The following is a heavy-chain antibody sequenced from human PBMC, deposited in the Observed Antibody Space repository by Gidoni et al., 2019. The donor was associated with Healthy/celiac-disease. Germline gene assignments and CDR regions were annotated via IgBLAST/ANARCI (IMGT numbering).Heavy chain of an antibody. CDR1: GFTVSSNY. CDR2: IYSGGST. D-gene: IGHD4-17*01. J-gene: IGHJ6*02. V-gene: IGHV3-53*01. CDR3: ARYGGYYYYYGMDV. Sequence: EVQLVASGGGLIQPGGSLRLSCAASGFTVSSNYMSWVRQAPGKGLEWVSVIYSGGSTYYADSVKGRFTISRDNSKNTLYLQMNSLRAEDTAVYYCARYGGYYYYYGMDVWGQGTTVTVSS.